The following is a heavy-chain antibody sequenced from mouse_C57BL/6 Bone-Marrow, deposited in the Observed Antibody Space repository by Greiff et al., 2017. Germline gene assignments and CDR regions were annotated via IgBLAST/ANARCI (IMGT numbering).Heavy chain of an antibody. CDR1: GYTFTSSW. V-gene: IGHV1-64*01. CDR2: FHPNSGST. J-gene: IGHJ4*01. Sequence: QVQLQQPGAELVKPGASVKLSCKASGYTFTSSWMHWVKQRPGQGLEWIGMFHPNSGSTNYNEKFKSKATLTVDKSSSTAYMQLSSLTSEDSAVYYCAKKHYAMDYWGQGTAVTVSS. CDR3: AKKHYAMDY.